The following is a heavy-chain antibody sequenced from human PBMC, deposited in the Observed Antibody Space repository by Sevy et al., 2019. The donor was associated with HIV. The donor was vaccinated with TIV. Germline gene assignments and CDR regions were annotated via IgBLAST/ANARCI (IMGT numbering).Heavy chain of an antibody. J-gene: IGHJ6*02. CDR1: GFTFSSAW. CDR2: IKSEFDGGAI. CDR3: ITDPAYRGYDEEVINYYFYGMDV. V-gene: IGHV3-15*01. Sequence: GGSLRLSCTASGFTFSSAWMSWVRQGPGKGLEWVGRIKSEFDGGAIDYAAPVKGRFTISREDSKNTVYLQMNSLKTEDTAVYYCITDPAYRGYDEEVINYYFYGMDVWGQGTTVTVSS. D-gene: IGHD5-12*01.